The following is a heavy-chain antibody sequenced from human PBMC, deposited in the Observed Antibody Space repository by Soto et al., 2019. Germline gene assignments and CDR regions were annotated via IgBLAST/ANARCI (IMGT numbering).Heavy chain of an antibody. CDR3: AKDSGYNYGYFRWFDP. CDR1: GGSISNYY. D-gene: IGHD5-18*01. J-gene: IGHJ5*02. CDR2: IFYSGST. Sequence: PSETLSLTCTVSGGSISNYYWSWIRQPPGRGLEWIGHIFYSGSTNYNPALKSRVTISVDTSKSQFSLELSSVTAADTGVYYCAKDSGYNYGYFRWFDPWGQGTLFTVSS. V-gene: IGHV4-59*01.